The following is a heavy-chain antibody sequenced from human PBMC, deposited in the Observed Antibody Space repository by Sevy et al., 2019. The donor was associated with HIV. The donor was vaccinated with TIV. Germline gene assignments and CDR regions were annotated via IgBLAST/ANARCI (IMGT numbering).Heavy chain of an antibody. CDR2: IYYSGST. V-gene: IGHV4-59*01. CDR1: GGSISSYY. Sequence: SETLSLTCAVSGGSISSYYWSWIRQPPGKALERIGYIYYSGSTSYNPSLKSRVTISVDTSKNQFSLKLSSVTAADTAVYYCARRRGVFDYWGQGTLVTVSS. CDR3: ARRRGVFDY. D-gene: IGHD3-10*01. J-gene: IGHJ4*02.